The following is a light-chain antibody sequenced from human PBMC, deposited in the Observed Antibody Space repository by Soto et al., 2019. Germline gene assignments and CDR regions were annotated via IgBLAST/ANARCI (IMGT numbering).Light chain of an antibody. CDR1: QSISSY. J-gene: IGKJ5*01. CDR2: AAS. V-gene: IGKV1-17*01. Sequence: RPTTQSPASVSASVGDRVTITCRASQSISSYLNWYQQKPGKAPKRLIYAASSLQSGVPSRFSGSGSGTEFTLTISSLQPEDFATYYCLQHNSYPSFGQGTRLEI. CDR3: LQHNSYPS.